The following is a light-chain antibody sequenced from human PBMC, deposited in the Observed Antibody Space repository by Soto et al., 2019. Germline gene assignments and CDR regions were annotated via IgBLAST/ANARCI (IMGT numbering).Light chain of an antibody. CDR2: AAS. CDR3: QQNYNTPYT. CDR1: QSISSS. Sequence: DIQMTQSPSSLSASVGDRVTITCRASQSISSSLNWYQQKPGKAPKLLIYAASSLQSGVPSRFSGSGSGTDFTLTIISLQPEDFAAYFCQQNYNTPYTFGQGTKLEIK. J-gene: IGKJ2*01. V-gene: IGKV1-39*01.